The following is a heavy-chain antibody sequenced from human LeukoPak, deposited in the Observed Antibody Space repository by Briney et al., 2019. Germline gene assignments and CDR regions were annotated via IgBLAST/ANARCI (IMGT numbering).Heavy chain of an antibody. J-gene: IGHJ4*02. V-gene: IGHV3-7*01. CDR3: ARDAGPIVGATWGY. CDR1: GFTFSSEW. Sequence: GGSLRLSCAASGFTFSSEWMSWVRQAPGKGLEWAANINQDGSVTYYADSVKGRFTISRVNSKNTLYLQMNSLRAEDTAVYYCARDAGPIVGATWGYWGQGTLVTVSS. CDR2: INQDGSVT. D-gene: IGHD1-26*01.